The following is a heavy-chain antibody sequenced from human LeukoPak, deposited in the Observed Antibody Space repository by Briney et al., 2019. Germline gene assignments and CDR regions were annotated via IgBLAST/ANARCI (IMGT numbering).Heavy chain of an antibody. CDR1: GFTFNGYA. D-gene: IGHD6-6*01. CDR3: ANWIGSSSRDY. V-gene: IGHV3-23*01. Sequence: GGSLRLSCAASGFTFNGYAMSWVRRAPAKGLEWVSGINSNGDEIYYADSVRGRFTISRDNSNNALYLQMDSLRAEDTAVYYCANWIGSSSRDYWGQGTLVTVSS. CDR2: INSNGDEI. J-gene: IGHJ4*02.